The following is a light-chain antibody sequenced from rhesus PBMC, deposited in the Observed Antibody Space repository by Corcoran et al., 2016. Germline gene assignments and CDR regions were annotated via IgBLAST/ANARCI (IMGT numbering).Light chain of an antibody. CDR2: SAS. Sequence: DIQMTQFPSSLSASVGDRVTITCRASQDIHTSLSWYQQKPGKAPNPLIYSASSLEPGVPSRFSGRKSGADYSLTLSSLQPEDVATYYCQQYNESPYSFGQGTKVEIK. CDR3: QQYNESPYS. CDR1: QDIHTS. J-gene: IGKJ2*01. V-gene: IGKV1-66*01.